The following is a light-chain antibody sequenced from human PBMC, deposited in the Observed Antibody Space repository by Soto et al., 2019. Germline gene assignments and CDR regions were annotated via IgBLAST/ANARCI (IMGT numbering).Light chain of an antibody. CDR1: QSVSSGY. Sequence: EIVLTQSPGTLSLSPGERATLSCRASQSVSSGYLAWYQQKPGQAPRLLIYGASNRATGVPARFSGSVSGTEFTLTISSLQSEDFAVYYCQQYSSWLWTFGQGTKVDIK. J-gene: IGKJ1*01. CDR3: QQYSSWLWT. CDR2: GAS. V-gene: IGKV3-20*01.